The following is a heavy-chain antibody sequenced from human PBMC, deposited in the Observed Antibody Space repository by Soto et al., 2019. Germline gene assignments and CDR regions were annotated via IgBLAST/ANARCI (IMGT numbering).Heavy chain of an antibody. Sequence: GSLRLSCEASGFTFSDYWMSWVRQAPGKGPEWVANIKFDGSEKQYVDSVRGRFTISRDNSRSSLSLQMNSLRAGDTAVYYCVKDGGYCSSSTCYAPRNHYFDSWGQGTLVTVSS. V-gene: IGHV3-7*03. J-gene: IGHJ4*02. CDR1: GFTFSDYW. CDR2: IKFDGSEK. D-gene: IGHD2-2*01. CDR3: VKDGGYCSSSTCYAPRNHYFDS.